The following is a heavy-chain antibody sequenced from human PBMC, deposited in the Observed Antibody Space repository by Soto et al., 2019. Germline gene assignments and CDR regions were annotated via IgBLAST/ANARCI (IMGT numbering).Heavy chain of an antibody. CDR2: INHSGST. Sequence: KTSETLSLTCAVYGGSFSGYYWSWIRQPPGKGLEWIGEINHSGSTNYSPSLQSRVTISIDTSKNHFSPKLRSVTAADTAVFYCARVSYYYGSGNHYLFDYWGQGTLVTSPQ. CDR1: GGSFSGYY. J-gene: IGHJ4*02. CDR3: ARVSYYYGSGNHYLFDY. D-gene: IGHD3-10*01. V-gene: IGHV4-34*01.